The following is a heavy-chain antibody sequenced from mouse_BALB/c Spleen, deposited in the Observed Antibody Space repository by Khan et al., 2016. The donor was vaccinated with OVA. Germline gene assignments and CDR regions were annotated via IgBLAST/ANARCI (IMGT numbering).Heavy chain of an antibody. CDR3: ARGGITTGYVDY. D-gene: IGHD1-1*01. J-gene: IGHJ2*01. CDR1: GYTFTGYW. Sequence: QVQLQQSGTELARPGASVNLSCKASGYTFTGYWMQWVKQRPGQGLEWIGAIYPGDGNTRYTQKFKGKATLTADKSSSTAYMQLSSLASEDSAVYYCARGGITTGYVDYWGQGTTLTVSS. CDR2: IYPGDGNT. V-gene: IGHV1-87*01.